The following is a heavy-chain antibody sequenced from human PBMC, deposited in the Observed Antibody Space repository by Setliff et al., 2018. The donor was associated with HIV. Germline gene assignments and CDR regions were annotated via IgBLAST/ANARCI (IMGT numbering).Heavy chain of an antibody. V-gene: IGHV1-3*01. J-gene: IGHJ6*02. Sequence: ASVKVSCKASGYTCTSYATHWVRQPPGQRLEWMGWINAGNGDTKYSQKFQGRVTFTWDTSASTAYLELSSLRSEDTALYYCARDSGDDYSDYYYYGMDVWGQGTTVTVSS. D-gene: IGHD4-4*01. CDR3: ARDSGDDYSDYYYYGMDV. CDR1: GYTCTSYA. CDR2: INAGNGDT.